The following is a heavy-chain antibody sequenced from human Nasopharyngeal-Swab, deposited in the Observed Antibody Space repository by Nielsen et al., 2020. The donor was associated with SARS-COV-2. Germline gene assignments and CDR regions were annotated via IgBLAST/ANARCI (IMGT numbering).Heavy chain of an antibody. J-gene: IGHJ6*02. Sequence: GEYLKISCAASGLTFSSYWMHWVRQAPGKGLVWVSRINSDGSSTSYADSVKGRFTISRDNAKNTLYLQMNSLRAEDTAVYYCARDLRFFTPSNYYYYGMDVWGQGTTVTVSS. D-gene: IGHD3-3*01. CDR1: GLTFSSYW. CDR2: INSDGSST. CDR3: ARDLRFFTPSNYYYYGMDV. V-gene: IGHV3-74*01.